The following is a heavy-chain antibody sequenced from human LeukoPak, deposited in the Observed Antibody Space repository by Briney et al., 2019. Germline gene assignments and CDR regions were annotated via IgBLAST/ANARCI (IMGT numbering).Heavy chain of an antibody. CDR3: ARRPAYYYDSSGYRFDY. CDR1: GYTFTSYG. CDR2: ISAYNGNT. J-gene: IGHJ4*02. Sequence: EASVKVSCKASGYTFTSYGISWVRQAPGQGLEWMGWISAYNGNTNYAQKLQGRVTMTTDTSTSTAYMELRSLRFDDTAVYYCARRPAYYYDSSGYRFDYWGQGTLVTVSS. V-gene: IGHV1-18*01. D-gene: IGHD3-22*01.